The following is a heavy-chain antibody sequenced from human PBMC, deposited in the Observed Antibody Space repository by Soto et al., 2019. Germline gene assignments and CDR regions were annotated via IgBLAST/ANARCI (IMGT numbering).Heavy chain of an antibody. J-gene: IGHJ4*02. CDR1: GFTFRSYG. V-gene: IGHV3-33*01. Sequence: GESLKISCEATGFTFRSYGMHWVRQAPGKGLEWVAVTWYDGNNKYYADSVKGRFTISRDNSKNTLYLQMSSLRAEDTAVYYCARDRSGYDQTPDYWGQGTLVTVSS. CDR2: TWYDGNNK. CDR3: ARDRSGYDQTPDY. D-gene: IGHD5-12*01.